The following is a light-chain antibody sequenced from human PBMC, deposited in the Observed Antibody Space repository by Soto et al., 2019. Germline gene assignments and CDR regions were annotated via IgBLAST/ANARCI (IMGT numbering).Light chain of an antibody. V-gene: IGKV4-1*01. CDR1: QSVLFSSNNKNY. J-gene: IGKJ5*01. Sequence: DIVMTQSPDSLAVSLGERATINCKSSQSVLFSSNNKNYLAWYQQKPGHPPKLLIYWASTRESGVPDRFSGSWSGTDFTLSISSLQAEDVAVYYCQQYYSTPSFGQGTRLEI. CDR2: WAS. CDR3: QQYYSTPS.